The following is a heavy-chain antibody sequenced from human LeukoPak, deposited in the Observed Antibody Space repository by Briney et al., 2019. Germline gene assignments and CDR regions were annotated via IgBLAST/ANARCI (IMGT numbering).Heavy chain of an antibody. J-gene: IGHJ4*02. CDR2: IYYSGAT. CDR1: GGSISNGAYY. V-gene: IGHV4-31*03. Sequence: SQTLSLTCTVSGGSISNGAYYWSWIRQHPGEGLQWIGYIYYSGATYYNPSLKSRVTMSVDTSKNQFSLNLDSVTDADTALYYCARGGGYYPDYWGQGTLVTVSS. D-gene: IGHD3-22*01. CDR3: ARGGGYYPDY.